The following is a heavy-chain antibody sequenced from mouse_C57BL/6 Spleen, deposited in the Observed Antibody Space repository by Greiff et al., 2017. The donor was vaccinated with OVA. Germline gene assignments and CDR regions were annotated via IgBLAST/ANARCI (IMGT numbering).Heavy chain of an antibody. CDR3: AREEPYYSNYDAMDY. CDR2: INPSNGGT. V-gene: IGHV1-53*01. Sequence: VQLQQPGTELVKPGASVKLSCKASGYTFTSYWMHWVKQRPGQGLEWIGNINPSNGGTNYNEKFKSKATLTVDKSSSTAYMQLSSLTSEDSAVYYCAREEPYYSNYDAMDYWGQGTSVTVSS. J-gene: IGHJ4*01. CDR1: GYTFTSYW. D-gene: IGHD2-5*01.